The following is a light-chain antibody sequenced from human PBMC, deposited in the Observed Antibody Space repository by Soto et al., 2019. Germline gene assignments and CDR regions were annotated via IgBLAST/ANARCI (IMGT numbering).Light chain of an antibody. Sequence: DIQLTQSPSSLSASLGDRVTITCRASQSISNFLNWYQQKPGKAPNLLIRAASSLQSGVPSRFTGSGSGTDFTLIISSLQPLDFAIYYCQQSYNLPRTFCQGTKLEIK. CDR1: QSISNF. J-gene: IGKJ2*01. CDR3: QQSYNLPRT. V-gene: IGKV1-39*01. CDR2: AAS.